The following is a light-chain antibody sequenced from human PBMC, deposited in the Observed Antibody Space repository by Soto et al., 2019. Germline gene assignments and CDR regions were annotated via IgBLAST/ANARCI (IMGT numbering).Light chain of an antibody. CDR1: SSDVGSYNR. Sequence: QSVLTQPPSVSGSPGQSVTISCTGTSSDVGSYNRVSWYQQPPGTAPKLLIYEVSNRPSGVPDRFSGSKSGNTASLTISGLQAEDEADYYCSSYTSSSTYVFGSGPKLTVL. J-gene: IGLJ1*01. CDR2: EVS. V-gene: IGLV2-18*02. CDR3: SSYTSSSTYV.